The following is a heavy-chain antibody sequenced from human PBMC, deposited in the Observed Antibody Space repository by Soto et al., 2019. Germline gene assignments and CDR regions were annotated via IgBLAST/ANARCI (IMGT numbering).Heavy chain of an antibody. CDR2: IIPIFGTA. D-gene: IGHD2-2*01. Sequence: SVKVSCKASGGTFSSYAISWVRQAPGQGLEWMGGIIPIFGTANYAQKFQGRVTITADESTSTAYMELSSLRSEDTAVYYCARDSCISTSCPRSYYYGMDVWGQGTTVTVPS. CDR1: GGTFSSYA. J-gene: IGHJ6*02. V-gene: IGHV1-69*13. CDR3: ARDSCISTSCPRSYYYGMDV.